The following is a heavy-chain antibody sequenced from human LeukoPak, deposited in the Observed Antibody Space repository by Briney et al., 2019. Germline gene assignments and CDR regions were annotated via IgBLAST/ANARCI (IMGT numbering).Heavy chain of an antibody. CDR1: GFTFSSYG. J-gene: IGHJ4*02. D-gene: IGHD5-18*01. Sequence: GGSLRLSCAASGFTFSSYGMHWVRQAPGKGLEWVAVISYDGSNKYYADSVKGRYTISIDNSKNTLYLQMNSLRAEDTAVYYCAKIYSYGVRAFDYWGQGTLVTVSS. CDR3: AKIYSYGVRAFDY. CDR2: ISYDGSNK. V-gene: IGHV3-30*18.